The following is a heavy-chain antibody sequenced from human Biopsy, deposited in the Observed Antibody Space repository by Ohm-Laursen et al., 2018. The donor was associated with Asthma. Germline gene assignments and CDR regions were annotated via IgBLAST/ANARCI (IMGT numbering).Heavy chain of an antibody. CDR2: ISYDGSSI. V-gene: IGHV3-30-3*01. CDR1: RFTYE. Sequence: SLRLSCSASRFTYEMHWVRQAPGKGLEWVAVISYDGSSIYYADSVKGRFTISRDNSKNTLSLQMNSLTAEDTAVYYSAREGVAGTHIEDWGQGTLVTVSS. CDR3: AREGVAGTHIED. D-gene: IGHD6-19*01. J-gene: IGHJ4*02.